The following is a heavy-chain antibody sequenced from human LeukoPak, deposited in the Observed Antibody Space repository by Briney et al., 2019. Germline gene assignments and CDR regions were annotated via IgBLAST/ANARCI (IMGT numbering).Heavy chain of an antibody. CDR1: GGSISSYY. J-gene: IGHJ4*02. CDR2: IYYSGIS. D-gene: IGHD6-13*01. Sequence: PSETLSLTCTVSGGSISSYYWSWIRQPPGKGLEWIAYIYYSGISHYNPSLRSRLTISVDTSKNQFSLKLSSVTAADTAFYYRARQIGVLAAAYDYWGQGALVTVSS. CDR3: ARQIGVLAAAYDY. V-gene: IGHV4-59*08.